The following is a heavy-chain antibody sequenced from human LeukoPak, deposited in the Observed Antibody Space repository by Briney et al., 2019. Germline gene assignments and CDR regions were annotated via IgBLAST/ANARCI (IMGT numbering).Heavy chain of an antibody. CDR1: GFTFSNYS. V-gene: IGHV3-21*01. CDR2: ISDSSRYI. D-gene: IGHD3-10*01. Sequence: GGSLRLSCAASGFTFSNYSMNWVRQAPGKGLEWVSSISDSSRYISYADSVKGRFTISRDNAKKSLYLQMNSLRAEDAAVYYCASMVRGVTTEDYWGQGTLVTVSS. J-gene: IGHJ4*02. CDR3: ASMVRGVTTEDY.